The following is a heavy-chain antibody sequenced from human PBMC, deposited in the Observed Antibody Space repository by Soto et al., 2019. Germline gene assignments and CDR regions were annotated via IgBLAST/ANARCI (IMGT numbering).Heavy chain of an antibody. CDR3: AKIIAVTGSEDY. CDR1: GFTFRSYA. D-gene: IGHD3-9*01. CDR2: ISISGGNT. V-gene: IGHV3-23*01. J-gene: IGHJ4*02. Sequence: EVQLLESGGGLVQSGGSLRLSCIASGFTFRSYAMSWVRQAPGKGLEWVSAISISGGNTYYADSVKGRFTISRDNSKNTLYLQMNSLRADDTAVYYCAKIIAVTGSEDYWGQGTLVTVSS.